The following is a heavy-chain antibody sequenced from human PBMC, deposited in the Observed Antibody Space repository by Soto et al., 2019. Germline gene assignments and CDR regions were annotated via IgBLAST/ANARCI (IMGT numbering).Heavy chain of an antibody. CDR2: ISGSGGST. V-gene: IGHV3-23*01. D-gene: IGHD6-6*01. Sequence: GGSLRLSCAASGFTFSSYAMSWVRQAPGKGLEWVSAISGSGGSTYYADSVKGRFTISRDNSKNTLYLQMNSLRAEDTAVYYCARGFHLVPRHLRSPEFDYWGQGTLVTVSS. CDR3: ARGFHLVPRHLRSPEFDY. J-gene: IGHJ4*02. CDR1: GFTFSSYA.